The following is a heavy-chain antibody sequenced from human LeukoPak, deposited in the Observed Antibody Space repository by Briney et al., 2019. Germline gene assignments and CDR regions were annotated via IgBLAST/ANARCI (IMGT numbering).Heavy chain of an antibody. CDR1: GFTFSSYG. J-gene: IGHJ4*02. CDR2: IRHDGSKE. Sequence: PGGSLRLSCAASGFTFSSYGMHWVRQAPGKGLEWVAFIRHDGSKEYYADSVKGRFTISRDNSKNTLYLQMNSLRTEDTAVYYCAKDLRGYSYGDYYFDYWGQGTLVTVSS. D-gene: IGHD5-18*01. V-gene: IGHV3-30*02. CDR3: AKDLRGYSYGDYYFDY.